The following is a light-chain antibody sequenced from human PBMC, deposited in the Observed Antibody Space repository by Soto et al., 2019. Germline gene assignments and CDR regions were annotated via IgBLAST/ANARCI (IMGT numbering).Light chain of an antibody. V-gene: IGKV3-15*01. Sequence: EIVMTQSPATRSGSPGERFTLSCRASQSVSSTLAWYQQKPGQAPRLLIYGASTRATGIPARFSGSGSGTEFTLTISSLQSEDFAVYYCQQYNNWPPYTFGQGTKLEIK. CDR2: GAS. CDR3: QQYNNWPPYT. J-gene: IGKJ2*01. CDR1: QSVSST.